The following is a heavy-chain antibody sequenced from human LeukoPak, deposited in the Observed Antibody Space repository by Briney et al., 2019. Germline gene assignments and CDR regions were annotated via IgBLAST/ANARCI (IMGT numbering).Heavy chain of an antibody. CDR2: ISSSSSTI. V-gene: IGHV3-48*04. D-gene: IGHD2-15*01. CDR3: VPLCGGSCYRFDY. J-gene: IGHJ4*02. Sequence: PGGSLRLSCATSGFTFTTYNMNWVRQAPGKGLEWVSFISSSSSTIYYADSVKGRFTVSRDNAKKSLYLQMDSLRAEDTAVYYCVPLCGGSCYRFDYWGQGTLVTVSS. CDR1: GFTFTTYN.